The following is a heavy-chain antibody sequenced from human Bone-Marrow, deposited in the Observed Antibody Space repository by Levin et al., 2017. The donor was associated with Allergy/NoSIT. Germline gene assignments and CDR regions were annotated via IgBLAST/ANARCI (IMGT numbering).Heavy chain of an antibody. CDR2: ISGSGAST. CDR3: AKGLAFGVVVVPLLHY. V-gene: IGHV3-23*01. J-gene: IGHJ4*02. Sequence: SGGFLSLAFFFSFFLFLSSSPAWVRQVPGKGLEWVSGISGSGASTFYADSVKGRFTLSLPHPKNTLYLQMNSRTAEDTAVYFCAKGLAFGVVVVPLLHYWGQGTLVAVSS. D-gene: IGHD3-3*01. CDR1: FFLFLSSS.